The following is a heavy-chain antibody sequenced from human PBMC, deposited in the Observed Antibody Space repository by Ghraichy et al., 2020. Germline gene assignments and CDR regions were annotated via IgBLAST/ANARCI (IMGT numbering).Heavy chain of an antibody. Sequence: GGSLRLSCAASGFIFSSYWMSWVRQAPGKGLEWVANIKQDGSEKYYVDSMKGRFTISRDNAKKSLYLQMSSLRAGDTAVYYCARGLYNILPGYYPDAFDIWGQGTLVTVSS. D-gene: IGHD3-9*01. CDR1: GFIFSSYW. J-gene: IGHJ3*02. CDR3: ARGLYNILPGYYPDAFDI. CDR2: IKQDGSEK. V-gene: IGHV3-7*01.